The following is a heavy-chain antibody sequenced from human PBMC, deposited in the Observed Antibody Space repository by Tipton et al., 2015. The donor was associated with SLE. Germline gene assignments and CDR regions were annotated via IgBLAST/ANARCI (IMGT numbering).Heavy chain of an antibody. V-gene: IGHV4-34*01. CDR1: GGSFSGYY. CDR3: ARDLRGTSDYFDY. J-gene: IGHJ4*02. D-gene: IGHD3-16*01. CDR2: INHSGST. Sequence: TLSLTCAVYGGSFSGYYWSWIRQPPGKGLEWIGEINHSGSTNYNPSLKSRVTISVDTSKNQFSLKLSSVTAADTAVYYCARDLRGTSDYFDYWGPGTLVTVSS.